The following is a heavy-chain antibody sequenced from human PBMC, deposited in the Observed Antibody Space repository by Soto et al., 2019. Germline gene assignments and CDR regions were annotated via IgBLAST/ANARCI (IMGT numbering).Heavy chain of an antibody. CDR1: GYTFTTYD. Sequence: QVQLVQSGAEVRKPGASVRVSCKASGYTFTTYDINWVRQATGQGLEWMGWVSPNSASTGFAQKFHGRITMTTNTTITTAYMELTSLRPEDSAVYFCARGGYSSSWEFDFWGPGTLVTVS. CDR3: ARGGYSSSWEFDF. CDR2: VSPNSAST. D-gene: IGHD6-6*01. J-gene: IGHJ4*02. V-gene: IGHV1-8*01.